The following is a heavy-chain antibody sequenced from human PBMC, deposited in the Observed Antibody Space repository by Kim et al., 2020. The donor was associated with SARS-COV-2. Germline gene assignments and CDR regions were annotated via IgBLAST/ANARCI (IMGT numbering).Heavy chain of an antibody. V-gene: IGHV4-39*07. Sequence: SETLSLTCTVSGGSISSSSYYWGWIRQPPGKGLEWIGSIYYSGSTYYNPSLKSRVTISVDTSKNQFSLKLSSVTAADTAVYYCARRGRDSRAIDYWGQGTLVTVSS. CDR3: ARRGRDSRAIDY. J-gene: IGHJ4*02. CDR2: IYYSGST. CDR1: GGSISSSSYY. D-gene: IGHD3-10*01.